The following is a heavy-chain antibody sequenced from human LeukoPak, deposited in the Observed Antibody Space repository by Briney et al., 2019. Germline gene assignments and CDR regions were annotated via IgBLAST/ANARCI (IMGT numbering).Heavy chain of an antibody. CDR1: GFTFSSYA. Sequence: GGSLRLSCAASGFTFSSYAMSWVRQAPGKGLEWVSAISGSGGSTYYADSVKGRFTISRDNSKNTPYLQMNSLRAEDTAVYYCAKSTVTTLAGCDFDLWGRGTLVTVSS. CDR2: ISGSGGST. V-gene: IGHV3-23*01. J-gene: IGHJ2*01. CDR3: AKSTVTTLAGCDFDL. D-gene: IGHD4-17*01.